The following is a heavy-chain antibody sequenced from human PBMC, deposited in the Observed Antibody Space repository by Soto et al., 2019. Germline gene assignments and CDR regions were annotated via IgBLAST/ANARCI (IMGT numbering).Heavy chain of an antibody. D-gene: IGHD3-3*01. J-gene: IGHJ6*02. CDR1: GFTFSSYA. CDR3: AYDGLLEWSRPLLTSRDV. Sequence: LRLSCAASGFTFSSYAMSWVRQAPGTGLERLSAISGSGGSTYYADSVKSRFTISRDNSKETLYRQRNSLRTEDTAAYYCAYDGLLEWSRPLLTSRDVWGQGTTVTVSS. V-gene: IGHV3-23*01. CDR2: ISGSGGST.